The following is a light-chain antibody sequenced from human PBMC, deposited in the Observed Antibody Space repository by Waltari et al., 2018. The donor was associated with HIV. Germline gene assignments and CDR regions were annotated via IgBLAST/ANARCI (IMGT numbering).Light chain of an antibody. J-gene: IGKJ1*01. CDR1: QSISGY. Sequence: DIQMTQSPSSLSASVGDRVTISCRASQSISGYLNWYQQKPGKAPNLLIYAASSLQSGVPSRFSGSGSGTNFTLTISSLQPEDFATYFCQQSYSDPRTFGQGTKVEIK. CDR3: QQSYSDPRT. CDR2: AAS. V-gene: IGKV1-39*01.